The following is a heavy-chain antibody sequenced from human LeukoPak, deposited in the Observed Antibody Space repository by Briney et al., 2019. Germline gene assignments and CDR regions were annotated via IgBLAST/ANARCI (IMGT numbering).Heavy chain of an antibody. J-gene: IGHJ3*02. V-gene: IGHV4-38-2*01. CDR3: ARATPFWSGYYTAFDI. CDR2: IYHSGST. D-gene: IGHD3-3*01. CDR1: GYSISSGYY. Sequence: SETLSLTCAVSGYSISSGYYWGWIRQPPGKGLEWIGSIYHSGSTYYNPSLKSRVTISVDTSKNQFSLKLSSVTAADTAVYYCARATPFWSGYYTAFDIWGQGTMVTVSS.